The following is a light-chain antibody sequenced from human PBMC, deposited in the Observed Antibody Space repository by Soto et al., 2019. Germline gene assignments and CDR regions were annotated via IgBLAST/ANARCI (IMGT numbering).Light chain of an antibody. CDR1: HVIGSW. Sequence: IQVTHSPSSVSASVGDRVTITCRASHVIGSWLAWYQQKPGKAPNLLIYTVSSLQSGVPSRFSGSGSGTDFTLTIINLQPEDFATYYCQQSASFPITFGQRTRLEIK. CDR2: TVS. J-gene: IGKJ5*01. CDR3: QQSASFPIT. V-gene: IGKV1-12*01.